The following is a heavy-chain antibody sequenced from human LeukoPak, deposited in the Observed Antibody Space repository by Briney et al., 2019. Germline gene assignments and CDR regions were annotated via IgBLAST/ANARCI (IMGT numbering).Heavy chain of an antibody. CDR3: AKDLLNYYDSSDY. V-gene: IGHV3-53*01. Sequence: GGSLRLSCAASGFTVSSNYMSWVRQAPGKGLEWVSVIYSGGSTYYADSVKGRFTISRDNSKNTLYLQMNSLRAEDTAVYYCAKDLLNYYDSSDYWGQGTLVTVSS. CDR2: IYSGGST. J-gene: IGHJ4*02. CDR1: GFTVSSNY. D-gene: IGHD3-22*01.